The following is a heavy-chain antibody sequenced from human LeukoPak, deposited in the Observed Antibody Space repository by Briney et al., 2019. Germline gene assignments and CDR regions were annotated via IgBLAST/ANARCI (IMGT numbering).Heavy chain of an antibody. CDR1: GYTFSNYY. J-gene: IGHJ6*03. CDR3: ARGSYYYMDV. Sequence: ASVKVSCKASGYTFSNYYMHWVRQAPGQGLEWVGIINPNDGSTSYAQRFQGRVTMTRDTSTSTFYMELSTLRYEDTAVYYCARGSYYYMDVWVTGTTVAISS. V-gene: IGHV1-46*01. CDR2: INPNDGST.